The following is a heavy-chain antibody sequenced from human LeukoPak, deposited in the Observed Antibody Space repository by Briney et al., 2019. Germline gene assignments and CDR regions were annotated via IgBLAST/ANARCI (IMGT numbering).Heavy chain of an antibody. CDR2: MNPNSGNT. Sequence: ASVKVSCKASGYTFTSYDINWVRQATGQGLEWMGWMNPNSGNTGYAQKFQGRVTMTRNTSISTAYMELSSLRSEDTAVYYCARARVTKRGYSYGYGYWGQGTLVTVSS. D-gene: IGHD5-18*01. V-gene: IGHV1-8*01. J-gene: IGHJ4*02. CDR3: ARARVTKRGYSYGYGY. CDR1: GYTFTSYD.